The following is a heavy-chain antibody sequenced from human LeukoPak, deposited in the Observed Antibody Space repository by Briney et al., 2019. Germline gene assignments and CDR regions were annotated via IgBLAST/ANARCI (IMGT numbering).Heavy chain of an antibody. CDR3: ARRAASYYFDY. CDR2: IIPIFGTA. Sequence: GSSVKVSFKAPGGTFSSYAISWVRQAPGQGLEWMGGIIPIFGTANYAQKFQGRVTITADESTSTAYMELSSLRSEDTAVYYCARRAASYYFDYWGQGTLVTVSS. V-gene: IGHV1-69*01. J-gene: IGHJ4*02. CDR1: GGTFSSYA. D-gene: IGHD2-15*01.